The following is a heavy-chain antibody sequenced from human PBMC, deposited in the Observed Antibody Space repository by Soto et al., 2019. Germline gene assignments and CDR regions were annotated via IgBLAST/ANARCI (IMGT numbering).Heavy chain of an antibody. D-gene: IGHD4-17*01. CDR2: IYWDDDK. CDR3: AHAGDYDLLTFDH. Sequence: GSGPTLVNPTQTLTLTCTFSGFSLTTRPVGVAWIRQPPGKALEWLALIYWDDDKRYSPSLKDRLAISKDTSRNQVVLTITNMDPGDTATYFCAHAGDYDLLTFDHWGPGTLVTVSS. V-gene: IGHV2-5*02. J-gene: IGHJ4*02. CDR1: GFSLTTRPVG.